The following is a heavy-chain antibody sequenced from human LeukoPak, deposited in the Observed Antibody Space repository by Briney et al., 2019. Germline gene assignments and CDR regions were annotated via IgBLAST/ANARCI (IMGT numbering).Heavy chain of an antibody. CDR3: ASGTTGTFGY. D-gene: IGHD1-1*01. J-gene: IGHJ4*02. V-gene: IGHV3-21*01. CDR1: GFTFSSYS. CDR2: ISSSGSYI. Sequence: GGSLRLSCAASGFTFSSYSMNWVRQAPGKGLEWVSSISSSGSYIYSAHSVKGRFTISRDNAKNSLYLQMNSLRAEDTAVYYCASGTTGTFGYWGQGTLVTVSS.